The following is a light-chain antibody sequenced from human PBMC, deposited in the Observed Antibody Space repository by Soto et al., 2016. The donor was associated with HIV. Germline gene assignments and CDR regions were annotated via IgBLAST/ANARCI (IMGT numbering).Light chain of an antibody. J-gene: IGLJ3*02. CDR2: KDI. V-gene: IGLV3-27*01. Sequence: SYELTQPSSVSVSPGQTARITCSGDLLSKKYARWFQQEPGQAPILVIYKDIERPSGIPERLSGFKSGTTVTLTISGAQLEDEADYYCYSATDNYRGVFGGGTKADRP. CDR1: LLSKKY. CDR3: YSATDNYRGV.